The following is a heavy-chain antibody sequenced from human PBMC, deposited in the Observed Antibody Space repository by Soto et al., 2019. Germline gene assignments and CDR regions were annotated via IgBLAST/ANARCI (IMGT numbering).Heavy chain of an antibody. J-gene: IGHJ4*02. CDR1: GFTFSSYW. CDR3: ARGDGDYHDGNGYLGRH. V-gene: IGHV3-74*01. D-gene: IGHD3-22*01. CDR2: IKSDGSGA. Sequence: EVQLVESGVDLVQPGGSLRLSCAASGFTFSSYWMHWVRQAPGKGLVWVSRIKSDGSGAIYADSVKGRFTVSRDNAKNTLYLLMNSLSTEDSAVYYCARGDGDYHDGNGYLGRHCGQGTWVTVSS.